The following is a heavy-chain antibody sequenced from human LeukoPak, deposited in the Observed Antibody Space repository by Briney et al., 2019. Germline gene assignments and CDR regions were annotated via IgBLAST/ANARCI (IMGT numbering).Heavy chain of an antibody. V-gene: IGHV1-24*01. CDR1: GYTLTELS. CDR3: ARDDDYVWGTYRKDPFDY. CDR2: FDPEDGET. D-gene: IGHD3-16*02. Sequence: ASVKVSCKVSGYTLTELSMHWVRQAPGKGLEWMGGFDPEDGETIYAQKFQGRVTMTEDTSTDTAYMEVRSLRSDDTAMYYCARDDDYVWGTYRKDPFDYWGQGTLVTVSS. J-gene: IGHJ4*02.